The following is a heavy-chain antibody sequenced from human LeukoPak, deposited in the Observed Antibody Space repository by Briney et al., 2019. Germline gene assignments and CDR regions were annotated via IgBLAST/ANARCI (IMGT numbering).Heavy chain of an antibody. CDR3: AKAYCGGDCTSPPSDY. D-gene: IGHD2-21*02. J-gene: IGHJ4*02. V-gene: IGHV3-23*01. Sequence: GGSLRLSCAASGFTFSSYALSWVRQAPGKGLEWVSAISGSGGGANYADSVKGRFTISRDNSKNTLYLQMNSLRAEDTAVYYCAKAYCGGDCTSPPSDYWGQGTLVTVSS. CDR2: ISGSGGGA. CDR1: GFTFSSYA.